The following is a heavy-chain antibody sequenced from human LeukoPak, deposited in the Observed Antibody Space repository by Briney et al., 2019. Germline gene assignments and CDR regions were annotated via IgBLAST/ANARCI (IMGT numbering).Heavy chain of an antibody. V-gene: IGHV1-69*13. D-gene: IGHD3-22*01. CDR2: IIPIFGTA. J-gene: IGHJ4*02. CDR1: GGTFSSYA. CDR3: ARGSDYDSSGYYNEDY. Sequence: SVKVSCKASGGTFSSYAISWVRQAPGQGLEWMGGIIPIFGTANYAQKFQGRVTITADESTSTAYMELSSLRSEDTAVYYCARGSDYDSSGYYNEDYWGQGTLVTVSS.